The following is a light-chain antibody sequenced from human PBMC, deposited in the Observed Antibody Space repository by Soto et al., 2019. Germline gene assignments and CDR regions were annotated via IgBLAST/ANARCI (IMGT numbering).Light chain of an antibody. CDR2: GAS. CDR3: QQYNNWPPLT. Sequence: EIVMTQSPATLSVSPGERATLSCRASQSVSSNLAWYQQKPGQAPRLLIYGASTRATGIPARFSSSGSGTAYTLTNSSLQSEDFAVYYCQQYNNWPPLTFCGGTKVEIK. CDR1: QSVSSN. J-gene: IGKJ4*01. V-gene: IGKV3-15*01.